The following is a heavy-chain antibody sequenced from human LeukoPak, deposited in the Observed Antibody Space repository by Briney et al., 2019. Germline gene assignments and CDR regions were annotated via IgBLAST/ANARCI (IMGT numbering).Heavy chain of an antibody. CDR2: IYTSGST. CDR1: GGSISSSNYY. CDR3: ARAWWGSAAGDYYYMDV. J-gene: IGHJ6*03. V-gene: IGHV4-61*02. D-gene: IGHD6-13*01. Sequence: SETLSLTCTVSGGSISSSNYYWSWIRQPAGKGLEWIGRIYTSGSTNYNPSLKSRVTISVDTSKNQFSLKLSSVTAADTAVYYCARAWWGSAAGDYYYMDVWGKGTTVTVSS.